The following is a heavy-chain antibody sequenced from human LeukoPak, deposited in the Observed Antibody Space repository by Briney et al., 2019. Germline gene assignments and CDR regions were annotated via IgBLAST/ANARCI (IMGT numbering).Heavy chain of an antibody. D-gene: IGHD3-22*01. CDR3: ARLYPNNYYYDSSGYGNDAFDI. V-gene: IGHV4-59*08. CDR1: GGSISSYY. CDR2: IYYSGST. J-gene: IGHJ3*02. Sequence: SETLSLTCTVSGGSISSYYWSWIRQPPGKGLEWIGYIYYSGSTNYNPSLKSRVTISVDTSKNQFSLKLSSVTAADTAVYYCARLYPNNYYYDSSGYGNDAFDIWGQGTMVTVSS.